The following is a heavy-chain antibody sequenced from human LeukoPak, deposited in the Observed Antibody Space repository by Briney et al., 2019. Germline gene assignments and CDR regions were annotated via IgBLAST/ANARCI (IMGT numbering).Heavy chain of an antibody. CDR3: ARVGVFYDFWSGYSSGNWFDP. Sequence: ASVKVSCKASGYTFTSYDINWVRQATGQGLEWMGWMNPNSGNTGYAQKFQGRVTITRNTSISTAYMELSSLRSEDTAVYYCARVGVFYDFWSGYSSGNWFDPWGQGTLVTVSS. CDR1: GYTFTSYD. CDR2: MNPNSGNT. D-gene: IGHD3-3*01. J-gene: IGHJ5*02. V-gene: IGHV1-8*03.